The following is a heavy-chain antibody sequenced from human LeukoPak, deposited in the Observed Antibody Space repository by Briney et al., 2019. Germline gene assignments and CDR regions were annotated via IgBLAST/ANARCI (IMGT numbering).Heavy chain of an antibody. CDR3: ARDLLYYYDSSGYSPRFDP. V-gene: IGHV1-2*02. D-gene: IGHD3-22*01. Sequence: ASVKVSCKASGYTFTGYYMHWVRQAPGQGLEWMGWINPNSGGKNYAQKFQGRVTMTRETPPSTAYMELSRLRSDDSAVYYCARDLLYYYDSSGYSPRFDPWGQGTLVTVSS. J-gene: IGHJ5*02. CDR2: INPNSGGK. CDR1: GYTFTGYY.